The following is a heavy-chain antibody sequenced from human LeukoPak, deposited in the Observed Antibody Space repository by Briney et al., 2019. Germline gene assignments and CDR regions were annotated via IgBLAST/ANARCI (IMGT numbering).Heavy chain of an antibody. CDR3: ARQNGDFNFDY. CDR1: GGSFSGYY. Sequence: PSETLSLTCAVYGGSFSGYYWSWIRQPPGKGLEWIGEINHSGSTNYNPSLKSRVTMSVDTSKNQFSLNLSSVTAADTAVYYCARQNGDFNFDYWGQGTLVTVSS. J-gene: IGHJ4*02. CDR2: INHSGST. V-gene: IGHV4-34*01. D-gene: IGHD2-21*02.